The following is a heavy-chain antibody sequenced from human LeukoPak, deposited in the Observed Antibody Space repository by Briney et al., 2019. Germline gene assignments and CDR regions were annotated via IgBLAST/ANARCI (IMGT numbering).Heavy chain of an antibody. V-gene: IGHV3-30-3*01. D-gene: IGHD5-18*01. Sequence: GGSLRLSCAASGFTFTNYAMNWVRQAPGKGLEWVAVISYDGSNKYYADSVKGRFTISRDNSKNTLYLQMDSLRAEDTAVYYCARECQLWPYFDYWGQGTLVTVSS. J-gene: IGHJ4*02. CDR3: ARECQLWPYFDY. CDR2: ISYDGSNK. CDR1: GFTFTNYA.